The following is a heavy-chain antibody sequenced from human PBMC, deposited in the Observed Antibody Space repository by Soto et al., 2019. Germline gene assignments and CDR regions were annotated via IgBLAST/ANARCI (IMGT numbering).Heavy chain of an antibody. CDR1: GFTFSSYG. D-gene: IGHD2-8*01. CDR3: AKAYGPSLCVLMVYAPFDP. Sequence: QVQLVESGGGVVQPGRSLRLSCAASGFTFSSYGMHWVRQAPGKGLEWVAVISYDGSNKYYADSVKGRFTISRDNSKNTLYLQMNSLRAEDTAVYYCAKAYGPSLCVLMVYAPFDPWGQGTLVTVSS. J-gene: IGHJ5*02. CDR2: ISYDGSNK. V-gene: IGHV3-30*18.